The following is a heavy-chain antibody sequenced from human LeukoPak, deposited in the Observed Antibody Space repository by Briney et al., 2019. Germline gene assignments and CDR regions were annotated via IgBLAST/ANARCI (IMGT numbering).Heavy chain of an antibody. J-gene: IGHJ4*02. CDR1: GYTFTSYG. D-gene: IGHD3-10*01. CDR3: ARSMVRGVMDRPYYFDY. V-gene: IGHV1-18*01. Sequence: ASVKVSCKASGYTFTSYGISWVRQAPGQGLEWMGWISAYNGNTNYAQKLQGRVTMTTDTSTSTAYMELRSLRSDDTAVYYCARSMVRGVMDRPYYFDYWGQGTLVTVSS. CDR2: ISAYNGNT.